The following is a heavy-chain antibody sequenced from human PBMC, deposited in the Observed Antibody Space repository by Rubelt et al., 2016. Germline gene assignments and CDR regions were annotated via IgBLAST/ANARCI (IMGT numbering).Heavy chain of an antibody. D-gene: IGHD4-17*01. CDR1: GYTFTNYG. V-gene: IGHV1-3*01. CDR3: ARANHGDYEDY. CDR2: IDAGNGDT. J-gene: IGHJ4*02. Sequence: QVQLVQSGAEVKKPGASVKVSCKASGYTFTNYGMHWVRQAPGQRLEWMGWIDAGNGDTKYSQTLKDRVSITRDSSANTAYMELSSLRSEDTAVYYCARANHGDYEDYWGQGTLVTVSS.